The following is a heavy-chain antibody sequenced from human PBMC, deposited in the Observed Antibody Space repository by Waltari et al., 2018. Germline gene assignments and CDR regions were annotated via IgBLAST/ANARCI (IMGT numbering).Heavy chain of an antibody. Sequence: EVQLVESGGGLVQPGGYPRLSCAASGCTFSDYELNWVRQAPGKGLEWISYITSGGGTMYYADSVKGRFTISRDNARNSLYLQMNSLRAEDTAVYYCARGPGGGEYYFDYWGQGTLVTVSS. D-gene: IGHD3-16*01. V-gene: IGHV3-48*03. CDR3: ARGPGGGEYYFDY. CDR1: GCTFSDYE. CDR2: ITSGGGTM. J-gene: IGHJ4*02.